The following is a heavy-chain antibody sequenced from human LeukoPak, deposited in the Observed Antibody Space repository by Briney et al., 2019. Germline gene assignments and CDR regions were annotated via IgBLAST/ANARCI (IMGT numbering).Heavy chain of an antibody. Sequence: ASMKVSCKASGYSFTTYAMNWVRQAPGQGLEWMGWINTNTGNPTYAQGFTGRFVFSLDTSVSTAYLQISSLKADDTAVYYCARANLWFGELGWIDPWGQGTLVTVSS. CDR2: INTNTGNP. V-gene: IGHV7-4-1*02. D-gene: IGHD3-10*01. J-gene: IGHJ5*02. CDR3: ARANLWFGELGWIDP. CDR1: GYSFTTYA.